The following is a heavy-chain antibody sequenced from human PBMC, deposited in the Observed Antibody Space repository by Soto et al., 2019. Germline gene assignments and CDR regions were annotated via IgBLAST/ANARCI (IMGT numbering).Heavy chain of an antibody. CDR2: ISGSGGST. V-gene: IGHV3-23*01. Sequence: PGGSLRLSYAASGFTFSSHAMIWVRQAPGKGLEWVSAISGSGGSTYYADSVKGRFTISRDNSKNTLYLQMNSLRAEDTAVYYCAKDPSGPVDYWGQGTLVTVSS. CDR1: GFTFSSHA. CDR3: AKDPSGPVDY. D-gene: IGHD6-25*01. J-gene: IGHJ4*02.